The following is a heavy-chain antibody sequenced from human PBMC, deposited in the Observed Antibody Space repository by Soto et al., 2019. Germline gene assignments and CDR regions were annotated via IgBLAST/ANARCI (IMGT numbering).Heavy chain of an antibody. CDR1: GYSGTSYW. CDR2: IDASDSYT. J-gene: IGHJ3*01. V-gene: IGHV5-10-1*01. D-gene: IGHD6-13*01. CDR3: ARHRIAADIFDV. Sequence: GESLKISCKGSGYSGTSYWISWVRQMPGKGLEWMGRIDASDSYTNYSPSYQGHVTISADKSITTAYLQWSSLKAWDTAMYYCARHRIAADIFDVWGQGTMVTVSS.